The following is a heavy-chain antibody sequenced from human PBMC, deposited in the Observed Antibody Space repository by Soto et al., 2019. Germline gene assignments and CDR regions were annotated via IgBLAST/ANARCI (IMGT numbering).Heavy chain of an antibody. CDR1: GFTFSSYS. D-gene: IGHD6-13*01. Sequence: GSLRLSCAASGFTFSSYSMNWVRQAPGKGLEWVSSISSSSSYIYYADSVKGRFTISRDNAKNSLYLQMNSLRAEDTAVYYCARETAAAGRNFDYWGQGTLVTVSS. CDR2: ISSSSSYI. J-gene: IGHJ4*02. CDR3: ARETAAAGRNFDY. V-gene: IGHV3-21*01.